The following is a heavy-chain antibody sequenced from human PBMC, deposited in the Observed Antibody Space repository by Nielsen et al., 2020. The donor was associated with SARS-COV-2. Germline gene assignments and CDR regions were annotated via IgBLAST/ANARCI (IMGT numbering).Heavy chain of an antibody. Sequence: SLKISCAASGFTFDDYAMHWVRQAPGKGLEWVSGISWNSGSIGYADSVKGRFTISRDNAKNSLYLQMNSLRAEDTALYYCTLFNSAPNYYDSSGYNHDGGAFDIWGQGTMVTVSS. CDR2: ISWNSGSI. D-gene: IGHD3-22*01. V-gene: IGHV3-9*01. J-gene: IGHJ3*02. CDR1: GFTFDDYA. CDR3: TLFNSAPNYYDSSGYNHDGGAFDI.